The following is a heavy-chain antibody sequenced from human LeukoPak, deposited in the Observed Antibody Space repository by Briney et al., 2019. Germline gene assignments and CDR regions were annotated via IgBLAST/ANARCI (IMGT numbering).Heavy chain of an antibody. D-gene: IGHD5-12*01. CDR3: ARDRGGYDYRGSFFDY. J-gene: IGHJ4*02. V-gene: IGHV4-39*07. CDR2: IYYSGST. CDR1: GGSISSSSYY. Sequence: SETLSLTCTVSGGSISSSSYYWGWIRQPPGKGLEWIGSIYYSGSTYYNPSLKSRVTISVDTSKNQFSLKLSSVTAADTAVYYCARDRGGYDYRGSFFDYWGQGTLVTVSS.